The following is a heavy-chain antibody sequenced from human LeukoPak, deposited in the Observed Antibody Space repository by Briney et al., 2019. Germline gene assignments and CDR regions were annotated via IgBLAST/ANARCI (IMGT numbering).Heavy chain of an antibody. CDR3: ATYMTTDQYLDF. CDR2: IYYSGTT. D-gene: IGHD4-11*01. CDR1: GGSISSGGYY. J-gene: IGHJ4*02. Sequence: SETLSLTCTVSGGSISSGGYYWSWIRQPPGKGLEWIGFIYYSGTTYYNPSLKSRLTISVDTSKNQFSLKLSSVTAADTAVYYCATYMTTDQYLDFWGQGTLVTVSS. V-gene: IGHV4-30-4*08.